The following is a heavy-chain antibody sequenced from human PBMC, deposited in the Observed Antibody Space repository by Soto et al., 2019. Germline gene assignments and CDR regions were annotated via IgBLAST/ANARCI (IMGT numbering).Heavy chain of an antibody. Sequence: PSETLSLTCTVSVVSFNNDNYYWSWIRQPPGKGLEWIGYIHYTGSTTYNPSLKSRVTISLDTSRNHFSLSLSSVTAADTAVFYCAREYSNSPEAFDFWGRGTLVTVSS. CDR3: AREYSNSPEAFDF. J-gene: IGHJ4*02. CDR2: IHYTGST. V-gene: IGHV4-61*03. D-gene: IGHD6-6*01. CDR1: VVSFNNDNYY.